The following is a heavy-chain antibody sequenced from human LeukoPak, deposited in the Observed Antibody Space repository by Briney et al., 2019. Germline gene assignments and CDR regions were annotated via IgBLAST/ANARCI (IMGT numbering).Heavy chain of an antibody. CDR3: ARIRGSTLPISYMDV. D-gene: IGHD6-13*01. CDR1: GFTFSTYA. Sequence: GGSLRLSCAASGFTFSTYAMTWVRQAPGKGLEWVSAISGSGGSTNYADSVKGRFTISRDNSKNTLYLQMNSLRAEDTAVYYCARIRGSTLPISYMDVWGKGTTVTVSS. CDR2: ISGSGGST. J-gene: IGHJ6*03. V-gene: IGHV3-23*01.